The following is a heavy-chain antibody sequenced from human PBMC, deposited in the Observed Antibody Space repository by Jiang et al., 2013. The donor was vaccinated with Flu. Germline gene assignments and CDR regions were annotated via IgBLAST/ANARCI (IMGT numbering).Heavy chain of an antibody. CDR2: FIPIFETT. Sequence: GAEVKKPGSSVRVSCKVSGDTFSYAISWVRQAPGQGLEWMGGFIPIFETTSYAQKFQGRVTITADKSTSTVYMELTSLTSGDTAIYYCARETTGYSYGCMDVWG. J-gene: IGHJ6*02. V-gene: IGHV1-69*06. D-gene: IGHD5-18*01. CDR1: GDTFSYA. CDR3: ARETTGYSYGCMDV.